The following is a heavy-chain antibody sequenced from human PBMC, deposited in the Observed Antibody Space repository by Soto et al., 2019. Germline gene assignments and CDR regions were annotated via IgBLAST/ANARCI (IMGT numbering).Heavy chain of an antibody. V-gene: IGHV1-69*04. J-gene: IGHJ6*03. Sequence: SVKVSCKASGGTLSSYSISWVRQAPGQGLEWMGRIIPILGISNYAQKFQGRVTTTADKSTSTAYMELSSLRSEDTAVYYCARDAAARSPNYYYYYYMDIWGKGTTVTVSS. D-gene: IGHD6-6*01. CDR1: GGTLSSYS. CDR3: ARDAAARSPNYYYYYYMDI. CDR2: IIPILGIS.